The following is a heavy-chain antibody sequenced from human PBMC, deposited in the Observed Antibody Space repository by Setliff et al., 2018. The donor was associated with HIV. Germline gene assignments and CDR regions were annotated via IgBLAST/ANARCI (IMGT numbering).Heavy chain of an antibody. D-gene: IGHD2-8*02. CDR3: ARAPTGVTNAFDI. CDR1: GGSISSGIYY. CDR2: VYTAGGT. Sequence: ASETLSLTCTVSGGSISSGIYYWIWIRQPAGKGLEWIGHVYTAGGTNYNPSLESRLTLSVDTSRNQFSLRLGSVTAADTAVYYCARAPTGVTNAFDIWGQGTMVTV. V-gene: IGHV4-61*09. J-gene: IGHJ3*02.